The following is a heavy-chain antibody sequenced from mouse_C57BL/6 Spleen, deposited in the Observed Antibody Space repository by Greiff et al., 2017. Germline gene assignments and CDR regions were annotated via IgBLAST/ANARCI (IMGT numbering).Heavy chain of an antibody. V-gene: IGHV1-55*01. Sequence: VQLQQPGAELVKPGASVKMSCKASGYTFTSYWITWVKQRPGQGLEWIGDIYPGSGSTNYNEKFKSKATLTVDTSSSTAYMQLSSLTSEDSAVYYCAKWAYYSNDGRDYWGQGTTLTVSS. D-gene: IGHD2-5*01. J-gene: IGHJ2*01. CDR3: AKWAYYSNDGRDY. CDR1: GYTFTSYW. CDR2: IYPGSGST.